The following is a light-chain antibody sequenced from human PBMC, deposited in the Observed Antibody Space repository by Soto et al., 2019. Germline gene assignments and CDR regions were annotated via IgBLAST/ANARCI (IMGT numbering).Light chain of an antibody. J-gene: IGLJ2*01. CDR2: EVS. V-gene: IGLV2-14*01. CDR3: CSSAGSTTRVL. Sequence: QSVLTQPASVSGSPGQSIIISCTGTSSDVDTYKYVSWYQQHPGKAPKLMIYEVSHRPSGVSDRFSGSKSGNTASLTISGLQAEDEADYYCCSSAGSTTRVLFGGGTKLTVL. CDR1: SSDVDTYKY.